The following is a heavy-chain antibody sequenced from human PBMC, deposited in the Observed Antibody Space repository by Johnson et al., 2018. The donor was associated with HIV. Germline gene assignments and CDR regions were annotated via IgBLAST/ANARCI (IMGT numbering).Heavy chain of an antibody. CDR3: AKDPMVATPANAFDI. Sequence: QVQLVESGGGVVQPGRSLRLSCAASGFTFSSYAMHWVRQAPGKGLEWVAVIWYDGSNKYYADSVKGRFTISRDNSKNTRYLQMNSLRAEDTAVYYCAKDPMVATPANAFDIWGQGTMVTVSS. V-gene: IGHV3-33*06. CDR2: IWYDGSNK. D-gene: IGHD5-12*01. J-gene: IGHJ3*02. CDR1: GFTFSSYA.